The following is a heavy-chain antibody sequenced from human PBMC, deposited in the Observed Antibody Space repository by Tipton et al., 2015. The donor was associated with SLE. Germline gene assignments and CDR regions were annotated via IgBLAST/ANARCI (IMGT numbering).Heavy chain of an antibody. CDR2: ISVYNGDT. V-gene: IGHV1-18*01. J-gene: IGHJ3*02. CDR1: GYFFTSYG. CDR3: ARGEGHDMKAFDI. Sequence: QSGPEVKKPGASVKVSCKASGYFFTSYGVSWVRQAPGQGLEWMGWISVYNGDTNYAQKLQGRVTITTDESTSTAYMELSSLRSEDTAVYYCARGEGHDMKAFDIWGQGTMVTVSS. D-gene: IGHD3-9*01.